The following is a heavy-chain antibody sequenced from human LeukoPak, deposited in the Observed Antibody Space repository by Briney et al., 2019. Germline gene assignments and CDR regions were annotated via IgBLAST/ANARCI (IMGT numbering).Heavy chain of an antibody. CDR1: GYTFTGYY. D-gene: IGHD4-17*01. Sequence: ASVKVSCKASGYTFTGYYMHWVRQAPGQGLEWMGWINPNSGGTNYAQKFQGRVTMTRDTSISTAYMELSRLRSDDTAGYYCARAYGDYDAFDIWGQGTMVTVSS. CDR2: INPNSGGT. V-gene: IGHV1-2*02. J-gene: IGHJ3*02. CDR3: ARAYGDYDAFDI.